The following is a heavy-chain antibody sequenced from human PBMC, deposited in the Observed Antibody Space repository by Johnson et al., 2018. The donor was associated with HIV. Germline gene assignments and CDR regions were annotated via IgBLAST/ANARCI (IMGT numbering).Heavy chain of an antibody. V-gene: IGHV3-30*18. Sequence: QVQLVESGGGVVQPGRSLRLSCVASGFTFSSYGMHWVRQTPGKGLEWVAVISYNGTNTWYADSVKGGFTISRDNSKNTMYLQLNSLRPEDTAVYYCVKDRGGRFSGSYLSLRVGAFDIWGQGTLVTVSS. D-gene: IGHD1-26*01. CDR1: GFTFSSYG. J-gene: IGHJ3*02. CDR3: VKDRGGRFSGSYLSLRVGAFDI. CDR2: ISYNGTNT.